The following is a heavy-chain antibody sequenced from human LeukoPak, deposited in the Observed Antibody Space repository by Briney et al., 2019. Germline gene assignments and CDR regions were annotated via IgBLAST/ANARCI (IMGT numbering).Heavy chain of an antibody. CDR1: GFTFDNHA. J-gene: IGHJ4*02. CDR2: ISWNGAGI. D-gene: IGHD3-10*01. Sequence: GGSLRLSCAASGFTFDNHAMHWVRQPPGKGLEWVSGISWNGAGIVYADSVRGRFTISRDNAKNFLYLQMNNLRAEDTALYYCAKDTGDYGSGSYYNSWGQGTLVTVSS. V-gene: IGHV3-9*01. CDR3: AKDTGDYGSGSYYNS.